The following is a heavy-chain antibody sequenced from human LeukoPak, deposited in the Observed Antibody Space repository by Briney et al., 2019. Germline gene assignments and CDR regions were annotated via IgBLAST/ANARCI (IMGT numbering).Heavy chain of an antibody. Sequence: PGGSLRLSCAASGFTFSSYSMNWVRQAPGKGLEGVSYISSSSSTIYYADSVKGRFTISRDNAKNSLYLQMNSLRAEDTAVYYCARDEYYYGSGSYSKSFDYWGQGTLVTVSS. CDR1: GFTFSSYS. D-gene: IGHD3-10*01. J-gene: IGHJ4*02. V-gene: IGHV3-48*04. CDR3: ARDEYYYGSGSYSKSFDY. CDR2: ISSSSSTI.